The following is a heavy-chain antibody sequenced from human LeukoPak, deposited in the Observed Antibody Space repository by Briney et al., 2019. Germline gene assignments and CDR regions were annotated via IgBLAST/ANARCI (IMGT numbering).Heavy chain of an antibody. V-gene: IGHV1-8*01. J-gene: IGHJ5*02. Sequence: ASVTVSFTASGYTFTSYDINWVRQAHGQGHEWMGWMNPNSGNTGYAQKFQGRVSMTRNTSISTAYMELSSLRSEDTAVYYCARGLRPFDPWGQGTLVTVSS. CDR1: GYTFTSYD. CDR2: MNPNSGNT. CDR3: ARGLRPFDP.